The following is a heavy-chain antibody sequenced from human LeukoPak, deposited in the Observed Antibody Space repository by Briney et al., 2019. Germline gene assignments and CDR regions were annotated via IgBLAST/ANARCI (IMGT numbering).Heavy chain of an antibody. CDR3: ARKGELERRRSWDC. Sequence: GGSLRLSCAASGFTFSNYWMSWVRQTPGKGLEWVANIKQDGRERYYVDSVKGRFTISRDNAKNSLYLQMSSLRAEDTAVHYCARKGELERRRSWDCWGQGTLVTVSS. CDR1: GFTFSNYW. CDR2: IKQDGRER. V-gene: IGHV3-7*03. J-gene: IGHJ4*02. D-gene: IGHD1-1*01.